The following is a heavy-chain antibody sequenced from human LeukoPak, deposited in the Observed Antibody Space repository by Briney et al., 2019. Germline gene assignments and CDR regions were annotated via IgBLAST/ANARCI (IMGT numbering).Heavy chain of an antibody. J-gene: IGHJ2*01. CDR3: ARIGVVSGYYYYWYFDL. Sequence: SQTLSLTCTVSGGSISSGGYYWSWIRQHPGKGLEWIGYIYYSGSTYYNPSLKSRVTISVDTSKNQFSLKLSSVTAADTAVYYCARIGVVSGYYYYWYFDLWGRGTLVTVSS. CDR2: IYYSGST. CDR1: GGSISSGGYY. D-gene: IGHD3-22*01. V-gene: IGHV4-31*03.